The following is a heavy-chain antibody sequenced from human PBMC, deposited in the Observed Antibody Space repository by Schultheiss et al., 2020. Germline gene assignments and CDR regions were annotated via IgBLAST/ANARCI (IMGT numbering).Heavy chain of an antibody. D-gene: IGHD5-18*01. CDR2: LTYTGIT. Sequence: SQTLSLTCSVSGGSTSTYYCNWIRQPPGKGLEWIGYLTYTGITKSNPSLKSRVTISEDTSKNQFSLRLTSVTAADTAVYYCARDAIYVDTAMVKSVGPIDYWGQGTLVTVSS. V-gene: IGHV4-59*01. CDR1: GGSTSTYY. CDR3: ARDAIYVDTAMVKSVGPIDY. J-gene: IGHJ4*02.